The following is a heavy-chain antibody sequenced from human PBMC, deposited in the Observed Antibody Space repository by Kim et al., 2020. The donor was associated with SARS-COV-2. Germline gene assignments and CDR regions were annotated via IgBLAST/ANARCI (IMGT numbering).Heavy chain of an antibody. Sequence: YADSVKGRFTISRDNAKNSLYLQMNSLRAEDTALYYCAKAPLYYYYYMDVWGKGTTVTVSS. V-gene: IGHV3-9*01. CDR3: AKAPLYYYYYMDV. J-gene: IGHJ6*03.